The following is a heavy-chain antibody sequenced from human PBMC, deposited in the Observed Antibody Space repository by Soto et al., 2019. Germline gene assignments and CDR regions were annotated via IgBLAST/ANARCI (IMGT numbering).Heavy chain of an antibody. V-gene: IGHV3-23*01. J-gene: IGHJ3*02. CDR2: ISDSGDIT. Sequence: GGSLRLSCAASEFTFSTYAMTWVRQAPGRGLQWVATISDSGDITYYADSVKGRFTISRDNAKNSLYLQMNSLRAEDTAVYYCARDNLAFDIWGQGTMVTVSS. CDR1: EFTFSTYA. CDR3: ARDNLAFDI.